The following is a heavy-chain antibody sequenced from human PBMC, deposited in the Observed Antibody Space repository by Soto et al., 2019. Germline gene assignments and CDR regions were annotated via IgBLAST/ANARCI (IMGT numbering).Heavy chain of an antibody. CDR1: GYTFTSYY. Sequence: QVQLVQSGAEVKKPGASVKVSCKASGYTFTSYYMHWVRQAPGQGLEWMGIINPSGAGTSYAQKYQGNVSMTRDTATSTVYMELSSLRSEDTAVYYCARGSLTTVTSPIDYWGQGTLVTVSS. CDR3: ARGSLTTVTSPIDY. D-gene: IGHD4-17*01. V-gene: IGHV1-46*03. CDR2: INPSGAGT. J-gene: IGHJ4*02.